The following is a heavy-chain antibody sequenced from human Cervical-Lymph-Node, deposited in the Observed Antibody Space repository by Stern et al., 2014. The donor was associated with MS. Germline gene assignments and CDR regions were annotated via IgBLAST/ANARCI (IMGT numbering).Heavy chain of an antibody. D-gene: IGHD1-26*01. V-gene: IGHV3-21*01. CDR1: GFTFSSYS. J-gene: IGHJ5*02. CDR2: ISSSSSYI. CDR3: AREPVGVGATAP. Sequence: DVQLVESGGGLVKPGGSLRLSCVASGFTFSSYSMNWVRQAPGKGLEWVSSISSSSSYIYYADSVKGRFTISRDNAKNSLYLQMNSLRAEDTAVYYCAREPVGVGATAPWGQGTLVTVSS.